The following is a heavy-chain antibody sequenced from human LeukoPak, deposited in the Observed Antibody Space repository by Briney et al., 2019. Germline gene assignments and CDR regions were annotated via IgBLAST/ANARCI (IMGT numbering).Heavy chain of an antibody. CDR1: GYSISSGYY. CDR2: IYHSGST. J-gene: IGHJ6*03. D-gene: IGHD3-3*01. V-gene: IGHV4-38-2*02. CDR3: AREGFTISPYYYMDV. Sequence: SETLSLTCTVSGYSISSGYYWGWIRQPPGKGLEWIGSIYHSGSTYYNSSLESRVTISVDTSKNQFSLKLSSVTAADTAVCYCAREGFTISPYYYMDVWGKGTTVTVSS.